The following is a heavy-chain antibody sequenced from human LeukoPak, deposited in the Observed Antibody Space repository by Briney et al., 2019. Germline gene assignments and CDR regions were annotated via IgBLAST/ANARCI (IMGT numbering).Heavy chain of an antibody. CDR1: GFTPRKYW. CDR2: INTDGTVT. CDR3: ATKQWLAPPPDS. J-gene: IGHJ4*02. Sequence: AGRSLRLSSAASGFTPRKYWMLWVPQAPGKGLKSVSRINTDGTVTTYADSVKGRFTVSRDNADNTMFLQMNSVRDEDTAVYYCATKQWLAPPPDSWGQGTPVTVSS. V-gene: IGHV3-74*01. D-gene: IGHD6-19*01.